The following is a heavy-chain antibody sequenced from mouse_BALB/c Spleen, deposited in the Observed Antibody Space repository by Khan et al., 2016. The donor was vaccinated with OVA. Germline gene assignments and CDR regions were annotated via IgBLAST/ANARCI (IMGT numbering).Heavy chain of an antibody. D-gene: IGHD2-14*01. CDR3: ARLERYGQLAN. V-gene: IGHV4-2*02. CDR1: GFDFSRNW. J-gene: IGHJ3*01. CDR2: INPGSRTI. Sequence: EVELVESGGGLVQPGGSLILSCVASGFDFSRNWMSWARQAPGKGQEWIGEINPGSRTINYTPSLKEKFIISRDNAKNTLYLQMRKVRSEDTALYYCARLERYGQLANWGQGTLVTVSA.